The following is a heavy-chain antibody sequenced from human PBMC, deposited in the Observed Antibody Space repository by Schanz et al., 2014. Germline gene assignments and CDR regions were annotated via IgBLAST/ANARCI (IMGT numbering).Heavy chain of an antibody. Sequence: QVQLVQSGAEVKKPGSSVKVSCKASGGTFSSYSISWVRQAPGQGLEWMGRIIPILGIANYAQKFQGRVTITADTSTSTAYMDLRSLRSDDTAVYYCARGFDLWDRWGQGTLVIVSS. J-gene: IGHJ4*02. CDR1: GGTFSSYS. V-gene: IGHV1-69*02. CDR2: IIPILGIA. D-gene: IGHD3-3*01. CDR3: ARGFDLWDR.